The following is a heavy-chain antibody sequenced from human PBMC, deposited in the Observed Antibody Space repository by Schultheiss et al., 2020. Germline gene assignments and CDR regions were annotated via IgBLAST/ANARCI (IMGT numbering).Heavy chain of an antibody. CDR1: GGSFSGYY. V-gene: IGHV4-59*01. D-gene: IGHD3-3*01. CDR2: IYYSGST. CDR3: ARRSGYYTAIDY. Sequence: SETLSLTCAVYGGSFSGYYWGWIRQPPGKGLEWIGYIYYSGSTNYNPSLKSRATISIDTSKRQFSLRLNSVTAADTAVYYCARRSGYYTAIDYWGQGTLVTVSS. J-gene: IGHJ4*02.